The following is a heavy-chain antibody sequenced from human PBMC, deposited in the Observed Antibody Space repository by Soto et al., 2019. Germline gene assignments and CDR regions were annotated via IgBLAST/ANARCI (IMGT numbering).Heavy chain of an antibody. Sequence: PSETLSLTCTVSGGSISRGDYYWSWIRQPPGEGLEWIGYIYYSGSTYYNPSLKSRVTISVDTSKNQFSLKLSSVTAADTAVYYCARGSYYYDSSDYYHYWGQGTLVTVSS. CDR3: ARGSYYYDSSDYYHY. CDR1: GGSISRGDYY. J-gene: IGHJ4*02. D-gene: IGHD3-22*01. V-gene: IGHV4-30-4*01. CDR2: IYYSGST.